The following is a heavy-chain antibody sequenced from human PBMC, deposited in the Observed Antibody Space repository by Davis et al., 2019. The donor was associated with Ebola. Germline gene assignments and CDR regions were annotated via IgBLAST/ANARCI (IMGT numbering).Heavy chain of an antibody. J-gene: IGHJ3*01. D-gene: IGHD1-1*01. Sequence: SETLSLTCAVSGGSITHYYLGWIRQPPGKGLEWIGSIYDSGITNYNPSLNSRVTISLDTSRNQFSLRLSSVTAADTAIYYCARDLVEDDRLRDPQNAFDVWGLGTLVTVSS. CDR2: IYDSGIT. CDR3: ARDLVEDDRLRDPQNAFDV. V-gene: IGHV4-59*12. CDR1: GGSITHYY.